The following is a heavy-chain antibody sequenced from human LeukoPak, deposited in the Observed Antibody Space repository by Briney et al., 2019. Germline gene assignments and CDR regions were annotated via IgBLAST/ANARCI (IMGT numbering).Heavy chain of an antibody. Sequence: ASVKVSCKASGYTFTSYYMHWVRQAPGQGLEWMGIINPSGGSTSYAQKFQGRVTMTRDTSTSTVYMELSSLRSEDTAVYYCASQPGVTTVFDYWGQGTLVTVSS. V-gene: IGHV1-46*01. CDR3: ASQPGVTTVFDY. J-gene: IGHJ4*02. D-gene: IGHD4-17*01. CDR2: INPSGGST. CDR1: GYTFTSYY.